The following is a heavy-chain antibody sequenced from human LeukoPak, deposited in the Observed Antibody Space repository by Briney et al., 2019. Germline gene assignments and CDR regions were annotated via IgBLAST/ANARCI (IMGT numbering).Heavy chain of an antibody. J-gene: IGHJ3*02. CDR3: ARDPNGDYIGTFDM. V-gene: IGHV3-23*01. CDR2: ISGSGGST. CDR1: GFTFSSYA. Sequence: GGSLRLSCAASGFTFSSYAMSWVRQAPGKGLEWVSAISGSGGSTYYADSVKGRFTISRDNSKNTLYLQMNSLRVEDTAVYFCARDPNGDYIGTFDMWGRGTMVSVSS. D-gene: IGHD4-17*01.